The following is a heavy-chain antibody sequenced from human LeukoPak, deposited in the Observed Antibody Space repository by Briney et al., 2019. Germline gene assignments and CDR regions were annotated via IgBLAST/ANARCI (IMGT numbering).Heavy chain of an antibody. Sequence: GESLKISCKGSEYSFTNHWIGWVRQMPGKGLEWMGIIYPGDSDTRYSPSFQGQVTISADKSISTAYLQWSSLKASDTAMYFCATYAGSYSKYFQHWGQGTLVTVPS. CDR2: IYPGDSDT. J-gene: IGHJ1*01. CDR3: ATYAGSYSKYFQH. D-gene: IGHD3-10*01. CDR1: EYSFTNHW. V-gene: IGHV5-51*01.